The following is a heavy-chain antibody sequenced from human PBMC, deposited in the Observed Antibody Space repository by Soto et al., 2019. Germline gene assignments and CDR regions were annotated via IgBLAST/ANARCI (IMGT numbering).Heavy chain of an antibody. V-gene: IGHV3-13*01. CDR1: GLTVSDYD. CDR3: LGGRQQQMVREWYFDL. CDR2: IGLAGDT. Sequence: EVQLVESGGGLVQPGGSLRLSCAASGLTVSDYDMQWVRQVAGKGLEWVSAIGLAGDTYYSDSVKGRFTISREDAKNSLSLQMNTLRAGDSAVYCCLGGRQQQMVREWYFDLWGRGTPVTVSS. J-gene: IGHJ2*01. D-gene: IGHD6-13*01.